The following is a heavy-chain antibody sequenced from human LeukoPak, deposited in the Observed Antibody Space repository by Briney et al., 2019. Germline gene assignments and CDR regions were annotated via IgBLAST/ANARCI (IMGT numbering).Heavy chain of an antibody. CDR3: ARDWCSSTNCYRGWFDP. CDR1: GGTFSSYA. J-gene: IGHJ5*02. CDR2: IIPIFGTA. V-gene: IGHV1-69*13. D-gene: IGHD2-2*02. Sequence: ASVKVSCKASGGTFSSYAISWVRQAPGQGLEWMGGIIPIFGTANYAQKFQGRVTITADESTSTAYMELSSLRSEDTAVYYCARDWCSSTNCYRGWFDPWGQGTLVTVSS.